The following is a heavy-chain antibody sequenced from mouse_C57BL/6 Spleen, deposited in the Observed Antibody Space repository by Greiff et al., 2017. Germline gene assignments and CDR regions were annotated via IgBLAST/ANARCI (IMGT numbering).Heavy chain of an antibody. CDR2: INPNNGGT. V-gene: IGHV1-18*01. CDR1: GYTFPDYN. J-gene: IGHJ4*01. CDR3: ARRAMDY. Sequence: VQLQQSGPELVKPGASVKIPCKASGYTFPDYNMDWVKQSHGTSLEWIGDINPNNGGTIYNQKFKGKATLTVDKSSSTAYMELRSLTAEDTAVYYCARRAMDYWGQGTSVTVSS.